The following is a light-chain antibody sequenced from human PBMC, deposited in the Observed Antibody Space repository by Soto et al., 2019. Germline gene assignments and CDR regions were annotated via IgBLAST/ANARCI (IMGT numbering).Light chain of an antibody. CDR1: SGSVSTYNY. CDR2: NTY. CDR3: LLFMSGGISV. V-gene: IGLV8-61*01. Sequence: VVTQEPSFSVSPGGTVTLTCGLTSGSVSTYNYPSWYQQTPGQAPRTLIYNTYTRTAGVPDRFSGSILGNKAALTITGAQADDESDYYCLLFMSGGISVFGGGTKLTVL. J-gene: IGLJ3*02.